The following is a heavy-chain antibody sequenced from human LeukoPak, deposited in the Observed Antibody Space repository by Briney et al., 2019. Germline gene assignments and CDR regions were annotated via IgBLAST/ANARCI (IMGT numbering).Heavy chain of an antibody. Sequence: GGSLRLSCAASGFTFSSYSMNWVRQAPGKGLDGVSSISSASTYIYYADSVKGRFTISRDNAKNSLYLQLNSLGAEDTAVYYCARVFYESSGFAYWGQGSLVTVSS. J-gene: IGHJ4*02. CDR1: GFTFSSYS. D-gene: IGHD3-22*01. CDR3: ARVFYESSGFAY. CDR2: ISSASTYI. V-gene: IGHV3-21*01.